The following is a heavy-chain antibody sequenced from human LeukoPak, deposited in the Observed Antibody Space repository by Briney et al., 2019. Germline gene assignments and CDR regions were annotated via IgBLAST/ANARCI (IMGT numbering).Heavy chain of an antibody. D-gene: IGHD3-10*01. CDR2: ISASDGST. CDR3: AKGHYPSGTGKYYFNY. J-gene: IGHJ4*02. Sequence: TGGSLRLSCAASGFNFCNFAMGCVRHAPGEGLEWVSAISASDGSTYYADSVKGRFTISRDNSKNTLYLQMNSLRAEDTAVYYCAKGHYPSGTGKYYFNYWGQGTLVAVST. CDR1: GFNFCNFA. V-gene: IGHV3-23*01.